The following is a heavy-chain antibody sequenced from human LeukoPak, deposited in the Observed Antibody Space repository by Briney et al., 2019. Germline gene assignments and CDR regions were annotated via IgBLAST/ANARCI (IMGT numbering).Heavy chain of an antibody. D-gene: IGHD2-8*02. CDR3: ARDLLGFCSGGVCKAYYFDY. Sequence: GGSLRLSCTASGFTFNDYGMSWVRQVPGKGLEWVASFNCNGVSTGYADSLKGRFTISRDNAKSSLYLQMNSLRADDTALYYCARDLLGFCSGGVCKAYYFDYWG. CDR2: FNCNGVST. V-gene: IGHV3-20*04. J-gene: IGHJ4*01. CDR1: GFTFNDYG.